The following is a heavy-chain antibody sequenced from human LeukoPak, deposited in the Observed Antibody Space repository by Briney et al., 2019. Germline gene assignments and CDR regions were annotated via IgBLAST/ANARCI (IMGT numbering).Heavy chain of an antibody. CDR1: GFTFSGYA. Sequence: GGSLRLSCAASGFTFSGYAMTWVRQAPGKGLEWVSTIGVSGGGTFYADSVKGRFTNSRDNSKNTLYLQMNSPRVEDTAVYYCAKGYYDSTGYPLRPSFDYWGQGTLVTVSS. J-gene: IGHJ4*02. D-gene: IGHD3-22*01. CDR3: AKGYYDSTGYPLRPSFDY. V-gene: IGHV3-23*01. CDR2: IGVSGGGT.